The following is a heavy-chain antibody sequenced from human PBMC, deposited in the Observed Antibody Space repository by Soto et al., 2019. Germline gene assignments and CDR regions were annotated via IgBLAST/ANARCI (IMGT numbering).Heavy chain of an antibody. CDR2: INYDGSNK. V-gene: IGHV3-33*01. CDR1: GFIFSSYG. CDR3: ARCKQKVMHCAVDI. D-gene: IGHD2-21*01. J-gene: IGHJ6*02. Sequence: QVYLVESGGGAVQPGRSLRVSCEASGFIFSSYGMHWVRQAPGKGLEWVAFINYDGSNKFYGDSVKGRFTISRDNSKNTLFLQMSSLRGEDKAVYYCARCKQKVMHCAVDIWGQGATVTVTS.